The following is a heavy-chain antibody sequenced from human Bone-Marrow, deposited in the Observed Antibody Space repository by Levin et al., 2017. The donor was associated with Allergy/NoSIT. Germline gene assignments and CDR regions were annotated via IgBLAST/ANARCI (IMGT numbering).Heavy chain of an antibody. Sequence: SCAASGFSFDTYAMNWVRQPPGKGLEWVAGIGNSGGNIYYADSVTGRFTISRDNSRDTVFLQMNNLRVDDTAIYYCAKSGARIAVAGRYYFDSWGRGALVTVAS. J-gene: IGHJ4*02. CDR1: GFSFDTYA. CDR3: AKSGARIAVAGRYYFDS. CDR2: IGNSGGNI. V-gene: IGHV3-23*01. D-gene: IGHD6-19*01.